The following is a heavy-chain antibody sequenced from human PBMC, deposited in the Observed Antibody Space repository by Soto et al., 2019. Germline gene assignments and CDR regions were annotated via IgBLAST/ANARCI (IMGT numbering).Heavy chain of an antibody. CDR3: AKDGAAKEPDCSGGSCYSYGMDV. D-gene: IGHD2-15*01. CDR1: GFTFSSYS. V-gene: IGHV3-48*01. Sequence: GGSLRLSCAASGFTFSSYSLNWVRQAPGKGLEWVSYISSSSTKYYADSMKGRFTISRDKAKNTLYLQMNSLRAEDTAVYYCAKDGAAKEPDCSGGSCYSYGMDVWGQGTTVTVSS. J-gene: IGHJ6*02. CDR2: ISSSSTK.